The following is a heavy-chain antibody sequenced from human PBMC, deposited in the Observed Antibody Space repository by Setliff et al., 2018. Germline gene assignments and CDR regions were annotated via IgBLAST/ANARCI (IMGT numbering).Heavy chain of an antibody. CDR2: INSDGSST. CDR1: GFTLSSYW. Sequence: GGSLRLSCAASGFTLSSYWMHWVRQAPGKGLVWVSRINSDGSSTSYADSVKGRFTISRDNSKNTLYLQMNSLRAEDTAVYYCARWRGSVDAFDIWGQGTMVTVSS. D-gene: IGHD3-3*01. V-gene: IGHV3-74*01. J-gene: IGHJ3*02. CDR3: ARWRGSVDAFDI.